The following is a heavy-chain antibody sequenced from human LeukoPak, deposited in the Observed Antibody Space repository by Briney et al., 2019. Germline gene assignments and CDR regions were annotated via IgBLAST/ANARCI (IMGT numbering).Heavy chain of an antibody. CDR3: ARDFCSGGSCYWRFDY. D-gene: IGHD2-15*01. CDR2: TYYRSKWNN. CDR1: GDTVSSNSAA. V-gene: IGHV6-1*01. J-gene: IGHJ4*02. Sequence: SQTLSLTCAISGDTVSSNSAAWNWIRQSPSRGLEWLGRTYYRSKWNNDYAVSVKSRITINPDTSKNQFSLQLNSVTPEDTAVYYCARDFCSGGSCYWRFDYWGRGTLVTVSS.